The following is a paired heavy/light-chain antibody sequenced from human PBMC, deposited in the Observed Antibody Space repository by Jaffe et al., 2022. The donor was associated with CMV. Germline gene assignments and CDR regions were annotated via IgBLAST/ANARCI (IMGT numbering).Heavy chain of an antibody. V-gene: IGHV1-3*01. CDR2: INAGNDNT. CDR3: ARDPLPYYYGTSGYYPDI. J-gene: IGHJ3*02. CDR1: GYTFTSYA. D-gene: IGHD3-22*01. Sequence: QVQLVQSGAEVKKPGASVRVSCKASGYTFTSYALHWVRQAPGQRLEWMGWINAGNDNTKYSQKFQGRVTITRDTSASTAYMEVTSLRSEDTAVYYCARDPLPYYYGTSGYYPDIWGQGTMVTVSS.
Light chain of an antibody. J-gene: IGKJ4*01. CDR1: QSLVHSDGYTY. CDR2: LGS. V-gene: IGKV2-28*01. Sequence: DVVMTQSPLSLPVTPGEPASISCRSSQSLVHSDGYTYVDWYLQKPGQSPQLLIYLGSSRASGVPDRFSGSGSGTDFTLKISRVEAEDVGVYYCMQALQTPLTFGGGTKVEIK. CDR3: MQALQTPLT.